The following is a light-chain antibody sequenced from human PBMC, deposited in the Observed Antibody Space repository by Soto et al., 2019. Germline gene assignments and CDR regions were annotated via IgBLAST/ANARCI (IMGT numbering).Light chain of an antibody. CDR2: SNN. V-gene: IGLV1-44*01. CDR1: TSNIGTNP. CDR3: AAWDDSLNGLV. Sequence: QSVLTQPPSASGTPGQRVTISCSGGTSNIGTNPVNWYQHLPGTAPKLLFYSNNQRPSGVPDRFSGSKSGTSASLAISGLQSEDEADYYCAAWDDSLNGLVFGGGTKVTVL. J-gene: IGLJ3*02.